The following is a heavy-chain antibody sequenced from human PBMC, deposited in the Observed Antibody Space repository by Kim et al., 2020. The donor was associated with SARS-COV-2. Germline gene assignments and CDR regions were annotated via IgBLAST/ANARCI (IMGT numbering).Heavy chain of an antibody. D-gene: IGHD3-22*01. Sequence: KGRFTISRDNSKNTLYLQMNSMRAEDTAVYYCASTNYYRPTFEAGQYFDYWGQGTLVTVSS. CDR3: ASTNYYRPTFEAGQYFDY. J-gene: IGHJ4*02. V-gene: IGHV3-23*01.